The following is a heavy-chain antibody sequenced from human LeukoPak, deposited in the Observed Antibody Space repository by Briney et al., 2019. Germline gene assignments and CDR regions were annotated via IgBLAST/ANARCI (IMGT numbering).Heavy chain of an antibody. CDR3: AWWRGYGNGKDY. CDR2: TYPGDSNT. Sequence: GESLKMSCKGSGYSFTSHSIAWVRQMPGKGLEWMGITYPGDSNTRYSPSFQGHVTISADTSISTAYLQWSSLKASDTAIYYCAWWRGYGNGKDYWGQGTLVSVSS. V-gene: IGHV5-51*01. CDR1: GYSFTSHS. J-gene: IGHJ4*02. D-gene: IGHD5-12*01.